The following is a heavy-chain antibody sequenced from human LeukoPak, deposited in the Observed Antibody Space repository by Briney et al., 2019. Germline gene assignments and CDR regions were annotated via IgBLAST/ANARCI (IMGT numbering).Heavy chain of an antibody. CDR2: IYYSGST. CDR3: PRGPLGDSSGYYDYWYFDL. Sequence: SETLSLTCTVSGGSISSGGYYWSWIRQHPGKGLEWIRYIYYSGSTYYNPSLKSRVTISVDTSKNQFSLKLSSVTAADTAVYYSPRGPLGDSSGYYDYWYFDLWGRGTLVTVSS. V-gene: IGHV4-31*03. D-gene: IGHD3-22*01. J-gene: IGHJ2*01. CDR1: GGSISSGGYY.